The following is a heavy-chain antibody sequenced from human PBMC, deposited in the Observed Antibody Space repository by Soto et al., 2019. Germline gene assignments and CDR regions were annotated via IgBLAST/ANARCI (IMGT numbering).Heavy chain of an antibody. V-gene: IGHV3-48*01. D-gene: IGHD4-17*01. CDR3: ARDLAYGDYVPETFDY. J-gene: IGHJ4*02. CDR1: GFTFSSYS. CDR2: ISSSSSTI. Sequence: EVQLVESGGGVVQPGGSLRLSCAASGFTFSSYSMNWVRQAPGKGLEWVSYISSSSSTIYYADSVKGRFTISRDNAKNSLYLHMNSLRAEDTAVYYCARDLAYGDYVPETFDYWGQGTLVTVSS.